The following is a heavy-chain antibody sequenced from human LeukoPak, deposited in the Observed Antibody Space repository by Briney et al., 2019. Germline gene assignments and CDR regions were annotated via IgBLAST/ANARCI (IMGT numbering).Heavy chain of an antibody. CDR1: GFTFSNYA. CDR2: IYSGGST. V-gene: IGHV3-66*01. J-gene: IGHJ3*02. D-gene: IGHD7-27*01. CDR3: ARDTWGSAAAFDI. Sequence: GGSLRLSCDASGFTFSNYAMSWVRQAPGKGLEWVSVIYSGGSTYYADSVKGRFTISRDNSKNTMYLQMNSLRAEDTAVYYCARDTWGSAAAFDIWGQGTMVTVSS.